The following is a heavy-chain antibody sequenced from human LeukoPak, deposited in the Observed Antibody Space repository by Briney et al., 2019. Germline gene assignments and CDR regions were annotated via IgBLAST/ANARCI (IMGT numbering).Heavy chain of an antibody. CDR2: ISYDGSNK. J-gene: IGHJ5*02. CDR3: ARDRKYYDFWSDREPDP. D-gene: IGHD3-3*01. Sequence: PGGSLRLSCAASGFTFSSYAMHWVRQAPGKGLEWVAVISYDGSNKYYADSVKGRFTISRDNSKNTLYLQMNSLRAEDTAVYYCARDRKYYDFWSDREPDPWGQGTLVTVSS. CDR1: GFTFSSYA. V-gene: IGHV3-30-3*01.